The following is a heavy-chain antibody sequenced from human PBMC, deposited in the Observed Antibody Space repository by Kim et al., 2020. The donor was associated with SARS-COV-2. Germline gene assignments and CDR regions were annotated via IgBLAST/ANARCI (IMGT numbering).Heavy chain of an antibody. D-gene: IGHD6-13*01. CDR1: GFTSSRYA. CDR2: IWSDGSND. Sequence: GGSVRLSCAASGFTSSRYAMHWVRQAPGKGLEWVSVIWSDGSNDYYADSLKGRFTISRDNSKNTLYLQMNSLRVEDTAVYYCAREGPRPQLGQDFDFWGQGTLVTVSS. CDR3: AREGPRPQLGQDFDF. J-gene: IGHJ4*02. V-gene: IGHV3-33*01.